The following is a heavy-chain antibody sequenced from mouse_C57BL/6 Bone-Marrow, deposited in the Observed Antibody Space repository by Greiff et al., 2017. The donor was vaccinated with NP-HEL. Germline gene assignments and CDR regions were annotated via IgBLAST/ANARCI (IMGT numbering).Heavy chain of an antibody. CDR1: GYAFSSYW. CDR2: IYPGDGDT. V-gene: IGHV1-80*01. Sequence: LQESGAELVKPGASVKISCKASGYAFSSYWMNWVKQRPGKGLEWIGQIYPGDGDTNYNGKFKGKATLTADKSSSTAYMQLSSLTSEDSAVYFCARSRPITTVVDDWYFDVWGTGTTVTVSS. J-gene: IGHJ1*03. CDR3: ARSRPITTVVDDWYFDV. D-gene: IGHD1-1*01.